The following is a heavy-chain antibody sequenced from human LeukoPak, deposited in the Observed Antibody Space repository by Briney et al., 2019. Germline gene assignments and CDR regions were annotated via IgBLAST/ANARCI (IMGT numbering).Heavy chain of an antibody. J-gene: IGHJ6*02. Sequence: SCKASGGTFSSYAISWIRQPPGKRLEWIGEINHSGSTNYNPSLKSRVTISVDTSKNQFSLKLSSVTAADTAVYYCARGDGVLSPVSYYYYGMDVWGQGTTVTVSS. CDR1: GGTFSSYA. CDR3: ARGDGVLSPVSYYYYGMDV. V-gene: IGHV4-34*01. CDR2: INHSGST. D-gene: IGHD3-10*01.